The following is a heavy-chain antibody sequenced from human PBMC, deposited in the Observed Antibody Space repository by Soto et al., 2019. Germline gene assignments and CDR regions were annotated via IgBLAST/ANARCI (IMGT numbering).Heavy chain of an antibody. CDR2: IYWDDDK. CDR3: VRSLPGNW. V-gene: IGHV2-5*02. J-gene: IGHJ5*01. D-gene: IGHD2-2*01. Sequence: TQTHTQPVSRLRLAHSTSGVGVGWIRQPPGKALEWLALIYWDDDKPYSPPLKSRLTITKDTSKNQVVITMTNMDPVDPATYYCVRSLPGNW. CDR1: RLAHSTSGVG.